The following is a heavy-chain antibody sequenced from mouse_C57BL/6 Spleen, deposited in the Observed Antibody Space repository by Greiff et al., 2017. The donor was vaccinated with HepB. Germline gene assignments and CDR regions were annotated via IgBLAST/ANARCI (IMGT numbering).Heavy chain of an antibody. Sequence: VQLQQSGPELVKPGASVKMSCKASGYTFTDYNMHWVKQSHGKSLEWIGYINPNNGGTSYNQKFKGKATLTVNKSSSTAYMELRSLTSEDSAVYYCASQIYYGCGVGWFAYWGQGTLVTVSA. D-gene: IGHD2-2*01. CDR2: INPNNGGT. CDR1: GYTFTDYN. J-gene: IGHJ3*01. CDR3: ASQIYYGCGVGWFAY. V-gene: IGHV1-22*01.